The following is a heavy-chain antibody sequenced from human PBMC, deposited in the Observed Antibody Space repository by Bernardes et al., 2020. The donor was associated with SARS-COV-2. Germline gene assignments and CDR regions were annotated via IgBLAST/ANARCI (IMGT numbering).Heavy chain of an antibody. D-gene: IGHD4-17*01. CDR1: GYTFTSYY. CDR2: INPSGGST. J-gene: IGHJ6*02. CDR3: ARDLTVTTGSDYYYGMDV. V-gene: IGHV1-46*01. Sequence: ASVQVSCKASGYTFTSYYMHLVRQAPGQGLEWMGIINPSGGSTSYAQKFQGRVTMTRDTSTSTVYMELRSLRSEDTAVYYCARDLTVTTGSDYYYGMDVWGQGTTVTVSS.